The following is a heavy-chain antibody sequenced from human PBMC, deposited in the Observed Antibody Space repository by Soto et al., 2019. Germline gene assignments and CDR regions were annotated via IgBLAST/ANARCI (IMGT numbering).Heavy chain of an antibody. CDR1: GGSISSGGNS. V-gene: IGHV4-30-2*01. CDR3: ARGGLLPDY. CDR2: IYHSGST. J-gene: IGHJ4*02. D-gene: IGHD6-19*01. Sequence: SETLSLTCAVSGGSISSGGNSWSWIRQPPGKGLEWIGYIYHSGSTYYNPPLKSRVTISVDRSKNQFSLRLSSVTAADTAVYYCARGGLLPDYWGQGTLVTVSS.